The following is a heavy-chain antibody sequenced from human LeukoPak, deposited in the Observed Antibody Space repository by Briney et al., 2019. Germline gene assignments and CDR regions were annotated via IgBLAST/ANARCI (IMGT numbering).Heavy chain of an antibody. CDR2: ISSSGSTI. V-gene: IGHV3-48*03. D-gene: IGHD6-13*01. J-gene: IGHJ5*02. CDR1: GFTFSSYE. Sequence: GGSLRLSCAAPGFTFSSYEMNWVRQAPGKGLEWVSYISSSGSTIYYADSVKGRFTISRDNAKNSLYLQMNSLRAEDTAVYYCASGSSSWKPRRWFDPWGQGTLVTVS. CDR3: ASGSSSWKPRRWFDP.